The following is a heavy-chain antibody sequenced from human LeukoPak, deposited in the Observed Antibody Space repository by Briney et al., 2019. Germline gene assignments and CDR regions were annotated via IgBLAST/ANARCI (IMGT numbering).Heavy chain of an antibody. J-gene: IGHJ2*01. D-gene: IGHD2-15*01. CDR3: ARRRVVVVAATVPSLKRYWYFDL. Sequence: SETLSLTCTVSGGSISSYYWSWIRQPAGKGLEWIGRIYTSGSTNYNPPLKSRVTISVDTSKNQFSLKLSSVTAADTAVYYCARRRVVVVAATVPSLKRYWYFDLWGRGTLVTVSS. CDR1: GGSISSYY. CDR2: IYTSGST. V-gene: IGHV4-4*07.